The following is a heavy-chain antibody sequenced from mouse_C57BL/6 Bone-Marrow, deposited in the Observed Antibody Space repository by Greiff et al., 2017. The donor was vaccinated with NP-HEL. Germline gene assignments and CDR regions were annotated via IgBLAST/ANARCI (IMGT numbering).Heavy chain of an antibody. CDR3: ARDRYDGYWYFDV. Sequence: EVKLMESEGGLVQPGSSMKLSCTASGFTFSDYYMAWVRQVPEKGLEWVANINYDGSSTYYLDSLQSRFIISRDNAKNILYLQMSSLKSEDTATYYCARDRYDGYWYFDVWGTGTTVTVSS. J-gene: IGHJ1*03. D-gene: IGHD2-3*01. CDR1: GFTFSDYY. V-gene: IGHV5-16*01. CDR2: INYDGSST.